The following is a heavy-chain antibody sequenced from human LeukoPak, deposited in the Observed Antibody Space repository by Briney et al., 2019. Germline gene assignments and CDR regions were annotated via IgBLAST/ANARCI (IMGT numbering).Heavy chain of an antibody. Sequence: PVGSLRLSCAASGFTFSSYWMSWVRQAPGKGLEWVANIKQDGSEKYYVDSVKGRFTISRDNAKNSLYLQMNSLRAEDTAVYYCAREPGSSSWYGPYYYYGMDVWGQGTTVTVSS. CDR3: AREPGSSSWYGPYYYYGMDV. J-gene: IGHJ6*02. D-gene: IGHD6-13*01. V-gene: IGHV3-7*01. CDR2: IKQDGSEK. CDR1: GFTFSSYW.